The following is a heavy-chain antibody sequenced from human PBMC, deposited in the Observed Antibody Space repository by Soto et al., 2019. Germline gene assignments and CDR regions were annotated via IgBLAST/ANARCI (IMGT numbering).Heavy chain of an antibody. Sequence: QVHLVQSGAEVKKPGASVKVSCKTSGYTFTSYGISWVRQAPGQGLEWLGWISGYDGRTNLAQKVQNRVTMTTDTSTSTVYRERRSLRSDDRAVYYCAREGDVPYYYSGMDVWGKGTTVTVSS. CDR2: ISGYDGRT. V-gene: IGHV1-18*01. CDR1: GYTFTSYG. J-gene: IGHJ6*04. CDR3: AREGDVPYYYSGMDV. D-gene: IGHD2-21*02.